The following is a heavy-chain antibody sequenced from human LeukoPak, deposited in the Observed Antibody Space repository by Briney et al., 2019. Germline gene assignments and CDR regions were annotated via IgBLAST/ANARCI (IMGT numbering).Heavy chain of an antibody. J-gene: IGHJ4*02. V-gene: IGHV3-7*01. Sequence: GGSLRLSCAASGFTFSSYWMSWVRQAPGKGLEWVANIKQDGSEKYYVDSVKGRFTISRDNAKNPLYLQMNSLRAEDTALYYCARGRGLGELAVASFDSWGQGILVTVSS. CDR3: ARGRGLGELAVASFDS. CDR1: GFTFSSYW. CDR2: IKQDGSEK. D-gene: IGHD6-19*01.